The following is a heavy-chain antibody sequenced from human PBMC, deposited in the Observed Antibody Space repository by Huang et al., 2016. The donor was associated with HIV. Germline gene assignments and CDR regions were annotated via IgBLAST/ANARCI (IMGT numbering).Heavy chain of an antibody. Sequence: EGQLVASGVVLVQPGESRTLFCTSSGFSLSNAWMSWVRQAPGKVLEWVGRVKTRPDGGTKDYAAPVKGRFTVSRDEPRNTLNLQMNSRKTEDTGVYYCTTAGFRSGDFWGQGTLVTVSS. V-gene: IGHV3-15*01. CDR1: GFSLSNAW. CDR3: TTAGFRSGDF. CDR2: VKTRPDGGTK. D-gene: IGHD3-3*01. J-gene: IGHJ4*02.